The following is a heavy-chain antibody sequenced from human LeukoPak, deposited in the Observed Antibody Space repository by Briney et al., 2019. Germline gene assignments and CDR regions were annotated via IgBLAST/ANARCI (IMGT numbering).Heavy chain of an antibody. J-gene: IGHJ3*01. Sequence: PSEPLSLTCAVSGVSVSSGGYSWSWIRQPPGKGLEWIGYIYHSGTTNYEPSLKSRVTISMDRSKNQVSLRLNSVTAADTAVYYCARSLDDTFDVWGQGTMVTVFS. V-gene: IGHV4-30-2*01. D-gene: IGHD3/OR15-3a*01. CDR2: IYHSGTT. CDR3: ARSLDDTFDV. CDR1: GVSVSSGGYS.